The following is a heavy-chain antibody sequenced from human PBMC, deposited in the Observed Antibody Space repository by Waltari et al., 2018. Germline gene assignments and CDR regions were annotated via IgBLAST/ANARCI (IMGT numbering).Heavy chain of an antibody. CDR1: GGSISSYS. V-gene: IGHV4-59*01. CDR3: ARARVGAMSARPKSDAFDI. J-gene: IGHJ3*02. D-gene: IGHD1-26*01. Sequence: QVQLQESGPGLVKPSETLSLTCTVSGGSISSYSWSWIRQPPGKGLEWIGYIYYSGSTNYNPSLKSRVTISVDTSKNQFSLKLSSVTAADTAVYYCARARVGAMSARPKSDAFDIWGQGTMVTVSS. CDR2: IYYSGST.